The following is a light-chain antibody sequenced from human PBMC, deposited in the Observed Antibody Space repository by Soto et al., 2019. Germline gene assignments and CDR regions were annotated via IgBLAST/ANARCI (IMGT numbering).Light chain of an antibody. Sequence: EIVMTQSPGTLSFSPGERATLSCRASQSVSSSYLAWYQQKPGQAHRLLIYSTTSRATGIPDRFSGSGSGTDFTLTISRLDPEVLAVYYCQQYGSSPTFCQGTRLEIK. CDR3: QQYGSSPT. J-gene: IGKJ5*01. V-gene: IGKV3-20*01. CDR1: QSVSSSY. CDR2: STT.